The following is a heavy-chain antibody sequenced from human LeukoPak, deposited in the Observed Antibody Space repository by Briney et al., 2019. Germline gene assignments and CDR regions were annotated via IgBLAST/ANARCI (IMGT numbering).Heavy chain of an antibody. J-gene: IGHJ4*01. CDR2: INHSGST. CDR1: GGSFSGYY. D-gene: IGHD3-22*01. CDR3: ARDHYYDSSGYSY. Sequence: SETLSLTCAVYGGSFSGYYWSWIRQPPGKGLEWIGEINHSGSTNYNPSLKSRVTISVDTSKNQFSLKLSSVTAADTAVYYCARDHYYDSSGYSYWGHGTLVTVS. V-gene: IGHV4-34*01.